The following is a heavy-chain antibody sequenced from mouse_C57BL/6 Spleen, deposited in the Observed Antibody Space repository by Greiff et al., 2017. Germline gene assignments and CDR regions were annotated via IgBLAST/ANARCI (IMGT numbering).Heavy chain of an antibody. J-gene: IGHJ1*03. D-gene: IGHD2-5*01. V-gene: IGHV1-62-2*01. CDR2: FYPGSGSI. Sequence: QVQLQQSGAELVKPGASVKLSCKASGYTFPEYTIHWVKQRSGQGLEWIGWFYPGSGSIKYNEKFKDKATLTADKSSSTVYMELSRLTSEDSAVYFCARHEEGYYSNYDWYFDVWGTGTTGTVSS. CDR1: GYTFPEYT. CDR3: ARHEEGYYSNYDWYFDV.